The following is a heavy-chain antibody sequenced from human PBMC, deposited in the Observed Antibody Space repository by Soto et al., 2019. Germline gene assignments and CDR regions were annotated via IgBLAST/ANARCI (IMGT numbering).Heavy chain of an antibody. V-gene: IGHV4-4*02. CDR3: AQVNSAYDPIDY. Sequence: SETLSLTCAVSGGSISSSNWWSWVRQPPGKGLEWIGEIYHSGSTNYNPSLKSRVTISVDKSKNQFSLKLTSVTAADTAVYYCAQVNSAYDPIDYWGQGTLVPVSS. CDR2: IYHSGST. J-gene: IGHJ4*02. CDR1: GGSISSSNW. D-gene: IGHD5-12*01.